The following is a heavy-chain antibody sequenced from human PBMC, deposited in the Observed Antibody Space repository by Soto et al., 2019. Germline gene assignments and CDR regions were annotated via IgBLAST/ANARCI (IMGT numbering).Heavy chain of an antibody. CDR1: GDSRTSGYCS. J-gene: IGHJ4*02. Sequence: SDTLSLTCPVSGDSRTSGYCSWSWIRQPPGKGLEWLGYIYRTGNTHYSPSLKSRVSISQDRSKNQFSLELTSVTAADTAVYYCARGDYQYPLAYWGQG. CDR2: IYRTGNT. V-gene: IGHV4-30-2*01. CDR3: ARGDYQYPLAY. D-gene: IGHD2-2*01.